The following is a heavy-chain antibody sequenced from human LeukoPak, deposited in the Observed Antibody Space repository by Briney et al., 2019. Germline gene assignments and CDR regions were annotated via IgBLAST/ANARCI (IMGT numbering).Heavy chain of an antibody. CDR3: AKDTCSGGSCYHPMRY. CDR2: ISGSGGST. D-gene: IGHD2-15*01. Sequence: GGSLRLSCAASGFTLSSYAMSWVRQAPGKGLEWVSAISGSGGSTYYADSVKGRFTISRDNSKNTLYLQMNSLRAEDTAVYYCAKDTCSGGSCYHPMRYWGQGTLVTVSS. J-gene: IGHJ4*02. CDR1: GFTLSSYA. V-gene: IGHV3-23*01.